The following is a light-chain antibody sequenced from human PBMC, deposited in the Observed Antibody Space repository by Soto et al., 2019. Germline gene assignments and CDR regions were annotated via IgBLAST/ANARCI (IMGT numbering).Light chain of an antibody. V-gene: IGKV1-5*03. CDR3: QHYNSYSEA. CDR1: QSISSW. CDR2: KAS. J-gene: IGKJ1*01. Sequence: DIPMTHSPSTLSASVGDRVTITSRASQSISSWLAWYQQKPGKAPKLLIYKASTLKSGVPSRFSGSGSGTEFTLTISSLQPDDFATYYCQHYNSYSEAFGQGTKVDI.